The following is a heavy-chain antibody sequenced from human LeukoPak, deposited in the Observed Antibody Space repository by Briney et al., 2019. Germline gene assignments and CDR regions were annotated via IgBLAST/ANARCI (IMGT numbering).Heavy chain of an antibody. CDR1: GFTFSSYS. V-gene: IGHV3-21*01. CDR3: ARLGDYGDHDARAGYYGMDV. Sequence: GGSLRLSCAASGFTFSSYSMNWVRQAPGKGLEWVSSTSSSSSYIYYADSVKGRFTISRDNAKNSLYLQMNSLRAEDTAVYYCARLGDYGDHDARAGYYGMDVWGKGTTVTVSS. CDR2: TSSSSSYI. J-gene: IGHJ6*04. D-gene: IGHD4-17*01.